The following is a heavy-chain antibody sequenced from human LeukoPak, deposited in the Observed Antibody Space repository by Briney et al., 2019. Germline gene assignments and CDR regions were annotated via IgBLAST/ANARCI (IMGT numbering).Heavy chain of an antibody. V-gene: IGHV4-34*01. J-gene: IGHJ4*02. Sequence: SETLSLTCAVYGGSFSGYYWSWIRQPPGKGLEWIGEINHSGSTNYNPPLKSRVTISVDTSKNQFSLKLSSVTAADTAVYYCARGARTASAFYYWGQGTLVTVSS. CDR3: ARGARTASAFYY. CDR2: INHSGST. CDR1: GGSFSGYY. D-gene: IGHD2-2*01.